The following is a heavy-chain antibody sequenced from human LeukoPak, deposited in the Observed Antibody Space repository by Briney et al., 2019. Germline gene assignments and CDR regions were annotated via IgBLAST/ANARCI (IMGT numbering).Heavy chain of an antibody. CDR2: IYSGGST. V-gene: IGHV3-66*01. CDR3: AREIVEVYGMDV. D-gene: IGHD2-15*01. J-gene: IGHJ6*02. CDR1: GFTVSSNY. Sequence: GGSLRLSCAASGFTVSSNYMSWVRQAPGKGLEWVSVIYSGGSTYYADSVKGRFTISRDNSKNTLYLQMNSLRAEDTAVYYCAREIVEVYGMDVWGQGTTVTVSS.